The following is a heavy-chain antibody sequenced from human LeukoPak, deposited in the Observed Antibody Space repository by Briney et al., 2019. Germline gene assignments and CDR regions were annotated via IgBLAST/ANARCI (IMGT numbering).Heavy chain of an antibody. Sequence: ASVKVSCKASGYTFTGYYMHWVRQAPGQGLEWMGWINPNRGGTNYAQKFQGRVTMTRDTSISTAYMELSRLRSDDTAVYYCARVLYCSSTSCPEYFQHWGQGTLVTVSS. V-gene: IGHV1-2*02. CDR1: GYTFTGYY. CDR3: ARVLYCSSTSCPEYFQH. D-gene: IGHD2-2*01. CDR2: INPNRGGT. J-gene: IGHJ1*01.